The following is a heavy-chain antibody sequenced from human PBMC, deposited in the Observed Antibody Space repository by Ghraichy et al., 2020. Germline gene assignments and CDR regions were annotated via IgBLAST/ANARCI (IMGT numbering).Heavy chain of an antibody. Sequence: ASVKVSCKASGYTLTSYGISWVRQAPGQGLEWMGWISGYNGNTNYEQKLQGRVTMTTDTSMSTVYMELRSLRSDDTAVYYCARDLDGRYCSGGSCYSRFLAFELWGQGTLVTVSS. CDR2: ISGYNGNT. J-gene: IGHJ4*02. CDR3: ARDLDGRYCSGGSCYSRFLAFEL. D-gene: IGHD2-15*01. CDR1: GYTLTSYG. V-gene: IGHV1-18*04.